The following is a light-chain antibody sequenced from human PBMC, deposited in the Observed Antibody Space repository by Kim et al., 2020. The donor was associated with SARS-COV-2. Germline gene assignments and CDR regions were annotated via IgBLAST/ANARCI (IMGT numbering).Light chain of an antibody. CDR3: HQYNNWPLT. J-gene: IGKJ5*01. CDR2: GAS. CDR1: QSVINN. V-gene: IGKV3-15*01. Sequence: ETVMTQSPATLSVSPGERVTLSCRASQSVINNLAWYQQKPGQAPRLLIYGASTRATGIPARFSGSGSGTEFTLTLSSLQSEDFAVYYCHQYNNWPLTFGQGTRLEIK.